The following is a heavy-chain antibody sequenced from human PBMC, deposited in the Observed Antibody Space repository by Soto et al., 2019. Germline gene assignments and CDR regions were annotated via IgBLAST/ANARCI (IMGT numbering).Heavy chain of an antibody. Sequence: SETLSLTCTVSGGSISSYYWSWIRQPPGKGLEWIGYIYYSGSTNYNPSLKSRVTISVDTSKNQFSLKLSSVTAADTAVYYCARDPGEVRDGYNPAFDIWGQGTMVTVSS. J-gene: IGHJ3*02. D-gene: IGHD5-12*01. CDR1: GGSISSYY. CDR2: IYYSGST. CDR3: ARDPGEVRDGYNPAFDI. V-gene: IGHV4-59*01.